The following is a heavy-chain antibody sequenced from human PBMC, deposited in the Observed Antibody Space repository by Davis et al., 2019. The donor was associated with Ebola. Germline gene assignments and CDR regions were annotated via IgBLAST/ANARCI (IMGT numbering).Heavy chain of an antibody. CDR3: ARKPSLCFLGYMDV. J-gene: IGHJ6*03. CDR2: INHSGRT. D-gene: IGHD3/OR15-3a*01. CDR1: GGSFSGYY. V-gene: IGHV4-34*01. Sequence: MPSETLSLTCAVYGGSFSGYYWSWIRQPQGKGLEWIGKINHSGRTNYNPSLKSRVTISVDTSKNQFSLKLSSVTAAETAVYYCARKPSLCFLGYMDVGGKGTTVTVSS.